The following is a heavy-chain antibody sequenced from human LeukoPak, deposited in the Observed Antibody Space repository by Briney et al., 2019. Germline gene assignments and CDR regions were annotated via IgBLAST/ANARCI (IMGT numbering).Heavy chain of an antibody. CDR2: ISNSGGAT. CDR3: AKDVPNDYSEILFDC. Sequence: PGGSLRLSCAASGFTFSSYWMSWVRQAPGKGLEWVSTISNSGGATHYADSVKGRFTISRDNSRNTLYLQMNSLRAEDTALYYCAKDVPNDYSEILFDCWGLGTLVTVSS. J-gene: IGHJ4*02. CDR1: GFTFSSYW. V-gene: IGHV3-23*01. D-gene: IGHD4-11*01.